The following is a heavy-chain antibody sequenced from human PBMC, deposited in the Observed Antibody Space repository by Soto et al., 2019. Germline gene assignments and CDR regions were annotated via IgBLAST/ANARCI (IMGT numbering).Heavy chain of an antibody. D-gene: IGHD1-26*01. J-gene: IGHJ5*02. Sequence: GGSLRLSCAASGFTFSSYSMNWVRQAPGKGLEWVSYISSSSSTIYYADSVKGRFTISRDNAKNSLYLQMNSLRAEDTAVYYCARCGGYGSYKNWFDPWGQGTLVTVSS. CDR2: ISSSSSTI. CDR3: ARCGGYGSYKNWFDP. CDR1: GFTFSSYS. V-gene: IGHV3-48*01.